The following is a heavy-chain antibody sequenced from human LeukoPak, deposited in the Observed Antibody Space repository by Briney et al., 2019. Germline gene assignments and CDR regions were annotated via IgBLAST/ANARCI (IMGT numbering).Heavy chain of an antibody. V-gene: IGHV3-21*01. J-gene: IGHJ4*02. D-gene: IGHD3-10*01. CDR1: GFTFSSYS. Sequence: GGSLRLSCAASGFTFSSYSMNWVRQAPGKGLEWVSSISSRSSYIYYADSVKGRFTISRDNAKNSLYLQMNSLRAEDTAVYYCAREGGVLWSGENPDRGTEGADYWGQGTLVTVSS. CDR2: ISSRSSYI. CDR3: AREGGVLWSGENPDRGTEGADY.